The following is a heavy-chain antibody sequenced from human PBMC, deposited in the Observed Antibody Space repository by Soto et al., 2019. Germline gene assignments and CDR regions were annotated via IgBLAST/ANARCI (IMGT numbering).Heavy chain of an antibody. CDR1: GFTFSSYA. CDR2: ISGSGGST. J-gene: IGHJ3*02. D-gene: IGHD6-25*01. Sequence: EVQLLESGGGLVQPGGSLRLSCAASGFTFSSYAMSWVRQAPGKGLEWVSAISGSGGSTYYADSVKGRFTISRDNSKNTRYLQMKSLKAADTAVYYCATIAAARDNAFAIWGQGTMFTVAS. V-gene: IGHV3-23*01. CDR3: ATIAAARDNAFAI.